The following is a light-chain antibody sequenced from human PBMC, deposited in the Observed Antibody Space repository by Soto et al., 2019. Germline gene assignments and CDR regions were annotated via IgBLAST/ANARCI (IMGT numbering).Light chain of an antibody. CDR1: QSVSSN. Sequence: LTVAPGDRRIINKKASQSVSSNLAWYQQKPGQAPRLLIYGASTRATGIPARFSGSGSGTEFTLTTSSLRFGYFAVYDCEHHNNWPPTFGEGTKVDIK. J-gene: IGKJ1*01. CDR2: GAS. CDR3: EHHNNWPPT. V-gene: IGKV3-15*01.